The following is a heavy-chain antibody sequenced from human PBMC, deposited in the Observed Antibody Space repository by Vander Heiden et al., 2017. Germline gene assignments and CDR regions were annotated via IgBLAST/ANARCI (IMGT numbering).Heavy chain of an antibody. CDR2: IKSKTDGGTT. J-gene: IGHJ4*02. CDR3: TTDPPTDRDY. Sequence: LEWVGRIKSKTDGGTTDYAAPVKGRFTISRDDSKNTLYLQMNSLKTEDTAVYYCTTDPPTDRDYWGQGTLVTVSS. V-gene: IGHV3-15*01.